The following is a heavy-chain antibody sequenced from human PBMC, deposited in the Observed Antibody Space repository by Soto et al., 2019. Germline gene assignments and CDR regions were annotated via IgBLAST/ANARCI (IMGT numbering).Heavy chain of an antibody. D-gene: IGHD3-16*02. CDR3: ARGRIWGSYRSDYNWFDP. CDR2: IYCSGST. CDR1: GGSISSGGYY. V-gene: IGHV4-31*03. J-gene: IGHJ5*02. Sequence: PSETLSLTCTVSGGSISSGGYYWSWIRQHPGKGLEWIGYIYCSGSTYYNPSLKSRVTISVDTSKNQFSLKLSSVTAADTAVYYCARGRIWGSYRSDYNWFDPWGQGTLVTVSS.